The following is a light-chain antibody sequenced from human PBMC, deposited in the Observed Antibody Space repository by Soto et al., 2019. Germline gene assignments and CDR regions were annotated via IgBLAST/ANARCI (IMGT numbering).Light chain of an antibody. J-gene: IGKJ5*01. V-gene: IGKV3-11*01. CDR3: QQRRSWPIT. CDR2: AAS. Sequence: VMTQSPATLSVSPGETATLSCRASQSAGSNLAWYQQKPGQAPRLLIYAASTRATGIPARFSGSGSGTDFTLTISSLEPEDFAVYYCQQRRSWPITFGQGTRLEIK. CDR1: QSAGSN.